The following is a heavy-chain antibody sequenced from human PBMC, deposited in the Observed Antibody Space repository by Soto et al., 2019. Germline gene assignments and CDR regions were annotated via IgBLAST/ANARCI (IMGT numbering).Heavy chain of an antibody. CDR3: ASVNYYGSGSPYYFDY. J-gene: IGHJ4*02. Sequence: ASVKVSCKASGGTFSSYAISWVRQAPGQGLEWMGGIIPIFGTANYAQKFQGRVTITADESTSTAYMELSSLRSEDTAVYYCASVNYYGSGSPYYFDYWGQGTLVTVSS. CDR1: GGTFSSYA. CDR2: IIPIFGTA. D-gene: IGHD3-10*01. V-gene: IGHV1-69*13.